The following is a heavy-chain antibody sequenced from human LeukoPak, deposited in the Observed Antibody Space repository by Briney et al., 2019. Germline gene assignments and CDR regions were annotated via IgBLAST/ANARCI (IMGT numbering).Heavy chain of an antibody. CDR2: IYSGGST. D-gene: IGHD6-13*01. J-gene: IGHJ4*02. V-gene: IGHV3-66*01. CDR1: GFTVSSNY. Sequence: GGSLRLSCAASGFTVSSNYMSWVRQAPGKGLEWVSVIYSGGSTYYADSVKGRFTISRDNSKNTLYPQMNSLRAEDTAVYYCASVMAAAGQFDYWGQGTLVTVSS. CDR3: ASVMAAAGQFDY.